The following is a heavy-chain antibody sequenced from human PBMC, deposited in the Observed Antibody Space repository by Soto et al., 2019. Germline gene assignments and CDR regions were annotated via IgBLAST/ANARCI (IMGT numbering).Heavy chain of an antibody. Sequence: PSETLSLTCSVAGGFISSSPYYWGWVRQPPGKGLEWIWSIYYSGSTNYNPSLKSRVTISVDTSKNQFSLKLSSVTAADTAVYYCASSYDILTGYYRKGWAVVAFDIWCQGTMVTVSS. V-gene: IGHV4-39*07. D-gene: IGHD3-9*01. CDR2: IYYSGST. CDR1: GGFISSSPYY. J-gene: IGHJ3*02. CDR3: ASSYDILTGYYRKGWAVVAFDI.